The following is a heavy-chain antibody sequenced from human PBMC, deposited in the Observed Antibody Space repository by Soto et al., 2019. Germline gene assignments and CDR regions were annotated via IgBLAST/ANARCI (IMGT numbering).Heavy chain of an antibody. CDR2: INPSGGST. Sequence: ASVKVSCKASGYTFTSYYMHWVRQAPGQGLEWMGIINPSGGSTSYAQKFQGRVTMTRDTSTGTVYMELGSLGSEDTAVYYCARTYCSGGSCYPDFDYWGQGTLVTVSS. D-gene: IGHD2-15*01. CDR1: GYTFTSYY. CDR3: ARTYCSGGSCYPDFDY. J-gene: IGHJ4*02. V-gene: IGHV1-46*01.